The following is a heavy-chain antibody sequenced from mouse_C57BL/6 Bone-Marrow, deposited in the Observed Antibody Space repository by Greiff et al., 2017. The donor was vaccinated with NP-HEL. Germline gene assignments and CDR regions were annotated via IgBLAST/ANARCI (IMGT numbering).Heavy chain of an antibody. CDR3: ARWDDYVDY. V-gene: IGHV1-50*01. CDR2: IDPSDSYT. Sequence: QVQLQQSGAELVKPGASVKLSCKASGYTFTSYWMQWVKQRPGQGLAWIGAIDPSDSYTNYNQKFKGKATLTVDTSSSTAYMQSSSLTSEDSAVYDCARWDDYVDYWGQGTTLTVSS. CDR1: GYTFTSYW. J-gene: IGHJ2*01. D-gene: IGHD4-1*01.